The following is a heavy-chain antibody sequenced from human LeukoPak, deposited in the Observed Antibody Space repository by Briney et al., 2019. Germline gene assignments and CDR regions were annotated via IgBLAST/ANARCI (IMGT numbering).Heavy chain of an antibody. CDR2: MHHSGKA. J-gene: IGHJ4*02. D-gene: IGHD1-1*01. Sequence: SETLSLTCTVSGGSMIDHYWSWVRQPPGKGLEWVGYMHHSGKANSNPSLKSRVTISVDKSRNHFSLNLSSVTAADTAVYYCARVNINNWHSCDYWGQGTLVTVSS. CDR3: ARVNINNWHSCDY. CDR1: GGSMIDHY. V-gene: IGHV4-59*11.